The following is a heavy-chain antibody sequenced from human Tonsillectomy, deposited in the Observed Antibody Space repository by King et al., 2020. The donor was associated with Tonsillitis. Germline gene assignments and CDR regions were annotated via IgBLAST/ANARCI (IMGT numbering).Heavy chain of an antibody. V-gene: IGHV3-30*18. CDR2: ILYEGSNK. Sequence: VQLVESGGGVVQPGRSLRLSCAASGFTFSSYGMHWVRQATGKGLEGVAVILYEGSNKYYAESVKGRFTITRENSKNTLYLQMHSLRAEDTAEYYCAKVLREYCSGGSCFSGIDYWGQGTLVTVSS. CDR1: GFTFSSYG. J-gene: IGHJ4*02. D-gene: IGHD2-15*01. CDR3: AKVLREYCSGGSCFSGIDY.